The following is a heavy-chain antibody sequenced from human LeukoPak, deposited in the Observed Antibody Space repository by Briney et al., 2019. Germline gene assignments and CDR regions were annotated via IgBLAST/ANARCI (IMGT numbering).Heavy chain of an antibody. CDR2: IWYDGNKK. V-gene: IGHV3-33*06. CDR3: AKADGFDP. CDR1: GSTFSSYG. J-gene: IGHJ5*02. Sequence: GGSLRLSCAASGSTFSSYGMQWVRQAPGKGLEWVAVIWYDGNKKYYADSVKGRFTISRDNSKNTLYLQMNSLRAEDTAVYYCAKADGFDPWGQGTLVTVSS.